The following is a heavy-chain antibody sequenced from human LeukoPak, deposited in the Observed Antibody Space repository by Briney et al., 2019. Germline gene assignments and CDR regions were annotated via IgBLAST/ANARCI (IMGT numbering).Heavy chain of an antibody. CDR1: GFTFSSSA. CDR2: ISYDGSKT. D-gene: IGHD3-10*01. CDR3: ARDTGRSGTYFSY. Sequence: GGSLRLSCAASGFTFSSSAMHWVRQAPGKGLGWVAVISYDGSKTSYADSVKGRFTISRDDSRNTLFLQMDSLRTGDTAVYYCARDTGRSGTYFSYWGQGTLVTVSS. J-gene: IGHJ4*02. V-gene: IGHV3-30*04.